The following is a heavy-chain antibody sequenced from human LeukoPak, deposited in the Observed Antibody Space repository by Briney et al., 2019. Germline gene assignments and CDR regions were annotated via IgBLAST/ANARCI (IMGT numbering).Heavy chain of an antibody. V-gene: IGHV4-59*01. Sequence: PSETLSLTCTVSGGSISSYYWSWIRQPPGKGLEWIGYIYYSRSTNYNPSLKSRVTISVDTSKNQFSLKLSSVTAADTAVYYCARYPGIAVAGTYYYYGMDVWGQGTTVTVSS. CDR3: ARYPGIAVAGTYYYYGMDV. CDR2: IYYSRST. CDR1: GGSISSYY. J-gene: IGHJ6*02. D-gene: IGHD6-19*01.